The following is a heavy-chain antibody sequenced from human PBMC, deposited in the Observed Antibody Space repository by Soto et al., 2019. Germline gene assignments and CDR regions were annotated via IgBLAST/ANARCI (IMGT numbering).Heavy chain of an antibody. CDR1: GGSIYNHYWS. V-gene: IGHV2-5*01. CDR3: AHSPTPMVRDIKLFDP. D-gene: IGHD3-10*01. CDR2: IYWNDDK. Sequence: TLSLTCTVSGGSIYNHYWSWVRQPPGKALEWLALIYWNDDKRYSPSLKSRLTITKDTSKNQVVLTMTNMDPVDTATYYCAHSPTPMVRDIKLFDPWGQETLVTVSS. J-gene: IGHJ5*02.